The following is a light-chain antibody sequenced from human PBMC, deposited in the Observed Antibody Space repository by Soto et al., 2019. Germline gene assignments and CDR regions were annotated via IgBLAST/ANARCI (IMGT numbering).Light chain of an antibody. CDR2: EGS. CDR1: SSDVGHYNF. CDR3: CSYAGGSTFV. V-gene: IGLV2-23*03. J-gene: IGLJ1*01. Sequence: QSALTQPASVSGSPGQSITVSCTGTSSDVGHYNFVSWYQQHPGKAPKLMIYEGSKRPSGISNRFSGSKSGNTASLTISGLQAEDEAYSYCCSYAGGSTFVFGTGTKLTVL.